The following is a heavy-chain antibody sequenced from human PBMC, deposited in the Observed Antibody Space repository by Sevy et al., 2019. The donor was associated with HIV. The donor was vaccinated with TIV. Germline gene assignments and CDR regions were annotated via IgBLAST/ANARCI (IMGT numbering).Heavy chain of an antibody. D-gene: IGHD1-26*01. CDR3: ARSPSGSQGPGQYFQH. V-gene: IGHV1-18*01. Sequence: ASVQVSCKASGYTFINYGITRVRQAPGQGLEWMGWISRYNTNYAQKLQGRVTMTTDTSTSTVYMELRSLRSDDTAVYYCARSPSGSQGPGQYFQHWGQGALVTVSS. J-gene: IGHJ1*01. CDR1: GYTFINYG. CDR2: ISRYNT.